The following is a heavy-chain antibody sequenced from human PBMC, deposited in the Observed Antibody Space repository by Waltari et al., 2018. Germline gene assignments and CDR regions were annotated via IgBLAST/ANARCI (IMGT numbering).Heavy chain of an antibody. D-gene: IGHD6-13*01. Sequence: QVQLQESGPGLVKPSETLSLTCTVSGGSISSYYWSWIRQPPGKGLEWIGYIYYSGSTNYNPSLKSRVTISVDTSKNQFSLKLRSVTAADTAVYYCARDRGQQLVQGFRGWFDPWGQGTLVTVSS. CDR2: IYYSGST. CDR3: ARDRGQQLVQGFRGWFDP. V-gene: IGHV4-59*01. J-gene: IGHJ5*02. CDR1: GGSISSYY.